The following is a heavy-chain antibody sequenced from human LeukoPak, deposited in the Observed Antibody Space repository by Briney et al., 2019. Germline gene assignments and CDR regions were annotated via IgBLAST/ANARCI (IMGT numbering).Heavy chain of an antibody. CDR2: MNPNSGNT. J-gene: IGHJ4*02. Sequence: ASVKVSCKASGYTFTSYGISWVRQATGQGLEWMGWMNPNSGNTGYAQKFQGRVTITRNTSISTAYMELSSLRSEDTAVYYCARGSSVLRFLEWLNKYYFDYWGQGTLVTVSS. CDR3: ARGSSVLRFLEWLNKYYFDY. CDR1: GYTFTSYG. V-gene: IGHV1-8*03. D-gene: IGHD3-3*01.